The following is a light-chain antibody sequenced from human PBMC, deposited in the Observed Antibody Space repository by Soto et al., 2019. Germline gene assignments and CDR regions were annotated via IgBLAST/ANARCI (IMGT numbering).Light chain of an antibody. J-gene: IGKJ1*01. CDR1: QSISSH. CDR3: HQNDSTPET. CDR2: AAS. V-gene: IGKV1-39*01. Sequence: DIQMTQSPSSLSASVGDRVTITCRASQSISSHLHWYQQKPGKAPKLLIYAASSLHSGVPSRFSGSGSGTDFTLTISSLQTEDFATYYCHQNDSTPETFGQGTKVEIK.